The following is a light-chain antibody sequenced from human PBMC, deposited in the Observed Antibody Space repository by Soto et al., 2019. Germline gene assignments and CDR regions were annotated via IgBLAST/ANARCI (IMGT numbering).Light chain of an antibody. J-gene: IGKJ5*01. CDR1: QSVSSY. CDR3: QQRKSWQVT. V-gene: IGKV3-11*01. CDR2: DAS. Sequence: EIVLTQSPVTLSLSPGERATLSCRASQSVSSYLAWYQQKPGQAPRLLIYDASNRATGIPTRFSGSGSGTDFTLTISSLEPEDFAVYYCQQRKSWQVTFGQGTRLEIK.